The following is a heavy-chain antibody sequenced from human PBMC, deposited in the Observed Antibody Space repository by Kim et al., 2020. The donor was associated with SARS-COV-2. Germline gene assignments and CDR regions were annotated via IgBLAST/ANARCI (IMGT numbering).Heavy chain of an antibody. V-gene: IGHV3-11*05. CDR2: ISSSSSYT. J-gene: IGHJ6*04. CDR3: SRVSYAYVWGSYRDYYYYYGMDV. D-gene: IGHD3-16*02. CDR1: GFTFSDYY. Sequence: GGSLRLSCAASGFTFSDYYMSWIRQAPGKGLEWVSYISSSSSYTNSADSVKGRFTISRDNAKNSLSLQMNSLEAKDTAMYYCSRVSYAYVWGSYRDYYYYYGMDVGGEGTTVTVSS.